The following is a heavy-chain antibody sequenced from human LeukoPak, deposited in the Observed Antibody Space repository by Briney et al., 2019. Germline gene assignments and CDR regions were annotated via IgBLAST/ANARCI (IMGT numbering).Heavy chain of an antibody. CDR3: ARDREWGPEDYYDG. V-gene: IGHV1-46*01. CDR2: INAGGGST. J-gene: IGHJ4*02. CDR1: GYTFTSYY. D-gene: IGHD3-22*01. Sequence: GASVNVSCKASGYTFTSYYIRWVRQAAGQGLDWMGIINAGGGSTSYAQKFQGRVTMTRDTSTSTVYMELSSLRSEDTAVYYCARDREWGPEDYYDGWGQGTLVTVSS.